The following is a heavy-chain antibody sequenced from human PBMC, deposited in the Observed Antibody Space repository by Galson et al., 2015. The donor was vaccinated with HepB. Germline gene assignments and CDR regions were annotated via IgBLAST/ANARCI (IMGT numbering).Heavy chain of an antibody. J-gene: IGHJ3*02. Sequence: SVKVSCKASGGTFSSYAISWVRQAPGQGLEWMGRIIPILGIANYAQKFQGRVTITADKSTSTAYMELSSLRSEDTAVYYCARAASSGRLDDAFDIWGQGTMVTVSS. CDR2: IIPILGIA. D-gene: IGHD1-26*01. CDR1: GGTFSSYA. V-gene: IGHV1-69*04. CDR3: ARAASSGRLDDAFDI.